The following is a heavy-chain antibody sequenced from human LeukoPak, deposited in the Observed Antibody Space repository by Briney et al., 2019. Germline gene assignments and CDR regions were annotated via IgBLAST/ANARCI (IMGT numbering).Heavy chain of an antibody. D-gene: IGHD3-10*01. J-gene: IGHJ3*02. Sequence: GGSLRLSCAASGFTFANYAMHWVRQAPGKGLEWVSVISWNSDSVGYADSVKGRFTISRDNAKNSLYLQMNSLRAEDMALYYCAKDMSGYFGSGSQALDIWGQGTMVTVSS. V-gene: IGHV3-9*03. CDR2: ISWNSDSV. CDR3: AKDMSGYFGSGSQALDI. CDR1: GFTFANYA.